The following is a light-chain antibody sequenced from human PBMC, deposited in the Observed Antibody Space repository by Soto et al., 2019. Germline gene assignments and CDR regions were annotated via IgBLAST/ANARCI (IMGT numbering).Light chain of an antibody. V-gene: IGLV2-23*01. Sequence: QSALTQPRSVSGSPGQSVTISCTGTSSDIGTYNLVSWYQHYPGKAPKLMIYEGIKRPSGVSNRFSGSKSGNTAFLTISGLQAEDEADYYCCSYAGSGTDNYVFGSGTQLTVL. CDR3: CSYAGSGTDNYV. CDR2: EGI. J-gene: IGLJ1*01. CDR1: SSDIGTYNL.